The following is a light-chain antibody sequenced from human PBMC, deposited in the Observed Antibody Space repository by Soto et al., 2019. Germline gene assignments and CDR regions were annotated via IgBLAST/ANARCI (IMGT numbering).Light chain of an antibody. V-gene: IGKV1-5*01. CDR1: QNIKNW. J-gene: IGKJ1*01. Sequence: DILMTQSPSFLSASVGYRVTITCRASQNIKNWLAWYQQRPGQAPKLLISEGSSLESGVPSTFRGTASGTEFTLTISSLQPDDFEPYYCQQYNSFPWTFGQGTKVDIK. CDR2: EGS. CDR3: QQYNSFPWT.